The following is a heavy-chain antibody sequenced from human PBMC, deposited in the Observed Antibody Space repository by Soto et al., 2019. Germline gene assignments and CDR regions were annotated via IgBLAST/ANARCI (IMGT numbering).Heavy chain of an antibody. Sequence: QVQLVQSGAEVKKPGASVKVSCKASGYTFTSYGITWIRQAPGQGLEWMGWISAYNGDTNYAQKFQGRVTMTTDTSTRTAYRERTGLRSDATAVYSCARGRTVGYGGYDLFAYGGREPWSPS. J-gene: IGHJ4*02. V-gene: IGHV1-18*01. CDR3: ARGRTVGYGGYDLFAY. CDR1: GYTFTSYG. D-gene: IGHD5-12*01. CDR2: ISAYNGDT.